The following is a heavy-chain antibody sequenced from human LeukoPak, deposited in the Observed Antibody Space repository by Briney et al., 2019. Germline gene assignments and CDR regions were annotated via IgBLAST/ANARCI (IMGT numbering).Heavy chain of an antibody. Sequence: PGGSLRLSCAASGLTVSSNYMTWVRQAPGKGLEWVSVIYSGDSTHYADSVKGRFTISRDNSKNTLYLQMNSLRAEDTAVYYCARVGRQLTRGGVDYWGQGTLVTVSS. J-gene: IGHJ4*02. D-gene: IGHD6-13*01. CDR3: ARVGRQLTRGGVDY. CDR2: IYSGDST. CDR1: GLTVSSNY. V-gene: IGHV3-66*01.